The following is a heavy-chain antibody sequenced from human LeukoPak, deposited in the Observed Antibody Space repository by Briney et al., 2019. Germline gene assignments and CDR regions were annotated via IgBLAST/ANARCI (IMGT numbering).Heavy chain of an antibody. CDR1: GFSFSDAW. J-gene: IGHJ4*02. V-gene: IGHV3-15*04. D-gene: IGHD3-10*01. CDR2: IESKTDGGTT. Sequence: GGSLRLSCAASGFSFSDAWMSWVRRIPGKGLEWVGRIESKTDGGTTDYAAPVKGRFTISRDDSTNTLYLQMNSLKSEDTAVYYCTTYGSGRKFDYWGQGILVTVSS. CDR3: TTYGSGRKFDY.